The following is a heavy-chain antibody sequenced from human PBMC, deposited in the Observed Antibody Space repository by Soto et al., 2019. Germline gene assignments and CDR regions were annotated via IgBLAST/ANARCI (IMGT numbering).Heavy chain of an antibody. V-gene: IGHV4-31*03. CDR2: IYNSGST. CDR1: GGSISSAGYY. J-gene: IGHJ4*02. D-gene: IGHD3-3*01. CDR3: ARVRTIFGLVTNAYFDY. Sequence: QVQLQESGPGLVKPSQTLSLTCTVSGGSISSAGYYWSWIRQHPGKGLEWIGYIYNSGSTYYNSSLKSRATISIDTPKNQLSLNLSSVTAADTAVYYCARVRTIFGLVTNAYFDYWGQGSLVTVSS.